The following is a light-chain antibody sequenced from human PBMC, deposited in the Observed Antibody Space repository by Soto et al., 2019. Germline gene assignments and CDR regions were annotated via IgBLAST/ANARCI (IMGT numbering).Light chain of an antibody. CDR2: GAS. CDR3: QQYGSSPPT. Sequence: EIVLTQSPGTLSLSPGERATLSCRASQSVTNDYVAWYQRKPGQAPRLLIYGASYRATDIPRRFSGSGSGTDFTLTITRLEPEDFAVYYCQQYGSSPPTFGQGTKVEIQ. J-gene: IGKJ1*01. V-gene: IGKV3-20*01. CDR1: QSVTNDY.